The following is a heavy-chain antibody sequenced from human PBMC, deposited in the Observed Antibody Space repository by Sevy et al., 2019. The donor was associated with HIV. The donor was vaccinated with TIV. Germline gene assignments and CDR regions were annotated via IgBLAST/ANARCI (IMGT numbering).Heavy chain of an antibody. V-gene: IGHV3-30*18. Sequence: GGSLRLSCAASGFTFSSYGMHWVRQAPGKGLEWVAVISYDGSNKYYADSVKGRFTISRDNSKNTLYLQMNSLRAEDTAVYYCAKAGSGGGSKYFDYWGQGTLVTVSS. J-gene: IGHJ4*02. CDR2: ISYDGSNK. CDR3: AKAGSGGGSKYFDY. CDR1: GFTFSSYG. D-gene: IGHD2-15*01.